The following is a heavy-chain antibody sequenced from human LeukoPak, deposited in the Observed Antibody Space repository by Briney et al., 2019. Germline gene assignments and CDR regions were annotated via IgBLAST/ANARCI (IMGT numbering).Heavy chain of an antibody. CDR1: GFTFSSYA. J-gene: IGHJ4*02. D-gene: IGHD4-11*01. Sequence: GGSLRLSCAASGFTFSSYAMHWVRQAPGKGLEWVVVISYDGSNKYYADSVKGRFTISRDNSKNTLYLQMNSLRAEDTAVYYCARDWSNYVLDYWGQGTLVTVSS. CDR3: ARDWSNYVLDY. CDR2: ISYDGSNK. V-gene: IGHV3-30-3*01.